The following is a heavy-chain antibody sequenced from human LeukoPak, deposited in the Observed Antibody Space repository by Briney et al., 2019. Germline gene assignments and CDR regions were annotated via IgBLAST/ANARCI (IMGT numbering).Heavy chain of an antibody. CDR1: GGSFSGYY. V-gene: IGHV4-34*01. CDR2: INHSGST. D-gene: IGHD3-22*01. CDR3: GNYYDSSGYPAKSDY. J-gene: IGHJ4*02. Sequence: PSETLSLTCAVYGGSFSGYYCSWIRQPPGKGLEWIGEINHSGSTNYNRSLKSRVTIPVDTSKNQFSLKLSSVTAADTAVYYCGNYYDSSGYPAKSDYWGQGTLVTVSS.